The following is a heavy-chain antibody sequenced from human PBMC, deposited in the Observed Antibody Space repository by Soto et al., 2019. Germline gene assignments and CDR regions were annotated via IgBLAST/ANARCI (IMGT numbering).Heavy chain of an antibody. D-gene: IGHD1-26*01. J-gene: IGHJ5*02. CDR2: IYHSGST. Sequence: SETLSLTCAVSGGSISSGGYSWSWIRQPPGKGLEWIGYIYHSGSTYYNPSLKSRVTISVDRSKDQFSLKLSSVTAADTAVYYCARRRWELPFDPWGQGTLVTVSS. CDR3: ARRRWELPFDP. V-gene: IGHV4-30-2*01. CDR1: GGSISSGGYS.